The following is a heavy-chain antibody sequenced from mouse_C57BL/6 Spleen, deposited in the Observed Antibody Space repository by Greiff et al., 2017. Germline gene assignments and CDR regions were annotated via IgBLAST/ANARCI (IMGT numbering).Heavy chain of an antibody. CDR1: GFTFSSYA. V-gene: IGHV5-4*01. D-gene: IGHD2-10*01. J-gene: IGHJ3*01. Sequence: EVKLVESGGGLVKPGGSLKLSCAASGFTFSSYAMSWVRQTPEKRLEWVATISDGGSYTYYPDNVKGRFTISRDNAKNNLYLQMSHLKSEDTAMYYCARDPSYGNYPAWFAYWGQGTLVTVSA. CDR3: ARDPSYGNYPAWFAY. CDR2: ISDGGSYT.